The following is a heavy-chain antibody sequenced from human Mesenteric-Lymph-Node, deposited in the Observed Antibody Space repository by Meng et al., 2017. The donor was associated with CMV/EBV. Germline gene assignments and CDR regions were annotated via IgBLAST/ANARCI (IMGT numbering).Heavy chain of an antibody. CDR2: VYSGGDTT. CDR1: GFGFTYY. J-gene: IGHJ4*02. D-gene: IGHD1-26*01. Sequence: LSLTFAASGFGFTYYMSWVRQPPGKGLEWISIVYSGGDTTYYADSVKGRFTISRDNSKNTLFLQMNSLRAEDTAIYYFARVRSGSLDYWGQGTLVTVSS. V-gene: IGHV3-53*01. CDR3: ARVRSGSLDY.